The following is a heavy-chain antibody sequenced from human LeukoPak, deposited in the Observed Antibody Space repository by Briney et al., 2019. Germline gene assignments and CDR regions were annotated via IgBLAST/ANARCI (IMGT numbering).Heavy chain of an antibody. D-gene: IGHD3-9*01. CDR3: ARGLDLYAFDI. J-gene: IGHJ3*02. CDR2: IYYSGST. CDR1: GGSISSYY. V-gene: IGHV4-59*01. Sequence: SETLSLTCTVSGGSISSYYWSWIRQPPGKGLEWIGCIYYSGSTNYNPSLKSRVTISVDTSKNQFSLKLSSVTAADTAVYYCARGLDLYAFDIWGQGTMVTVSS.